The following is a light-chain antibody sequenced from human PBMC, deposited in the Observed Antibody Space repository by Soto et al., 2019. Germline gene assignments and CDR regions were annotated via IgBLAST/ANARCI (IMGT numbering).Light chain of an antibody. CDR1: QSINSY. CDR2: KAS. V-gene: IGKV1-5*03. CDR3: QQYNRPDVS. J-gene: IGKJ1*01. Sequence: DIQMTPSPSSLSASVGDRVIITCPASQSINSYLNWYQQEPGKAPKLPIYKASSLESGVPSRFSGSGSGTEFTLTISSLQPDDFATYYCQQYNRPDVSFGQGPKVDI.